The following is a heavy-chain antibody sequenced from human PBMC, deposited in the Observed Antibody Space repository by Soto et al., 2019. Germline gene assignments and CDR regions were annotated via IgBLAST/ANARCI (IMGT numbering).Heavy chain of an antibody. Sequence: EVQLLESGGGLVQPGGSLRLSCAASGFTFSTCAMNWVRQAPGKGLEWVSSISGGGGSTYYGDSVKGRFTISRDNSKNTLYLQIHSLRADDTAVYYCAKQAMVVAATPWFDPWGQGTLVTVSS. J-gene: IGHJ5*02. CDR1: GFTFSTCA. D-gene: IGHD2-15*01. V-gene: IGHV3-23*01. CDR2: ISGGGGST. CDR3: AKQAMVVAATPWFDP.